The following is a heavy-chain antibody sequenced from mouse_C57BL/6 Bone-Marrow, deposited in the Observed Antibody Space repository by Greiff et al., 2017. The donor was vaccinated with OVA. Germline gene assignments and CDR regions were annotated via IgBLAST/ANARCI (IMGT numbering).Heavy chain of an antibody. V-gene: IGHV10-1*01. CDR2: IRSKSNNYAT. Sequence: EVQLVESGGGLVQPKGSLKLSCAASGFSFNTYAMNWVRQAPGQGLEWVARIRSKSNNYATYYADSVKDRFTISRDDSESMLYLQMNNLKTEDTAMYYCVRYGNSFDDWGKGTTLSVST. J-gene: IGHJ2*01. CDR1: GFSFNTYA. D-gene: IGHD2-1*01. CDR3: VRYGNSFDD.